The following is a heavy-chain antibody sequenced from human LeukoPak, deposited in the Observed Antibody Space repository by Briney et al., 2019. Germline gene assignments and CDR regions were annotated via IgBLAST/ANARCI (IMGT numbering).Heavy chain of an antibody. V-gene: IGHV4-34*01. Sequence: SSETLSLTCAVYGGSFSGYYWSWIRQPPGKGLEWIGEINHSGSTNYNPSLKSRVTISADTSKNQFSLKLSSVTAADAAVYYCASDQYYFDYWGQGTLVTVSS. CDR3: ASDQYYFDY. CDR1: GGSFSGYY. J-gene: IGHJ4*02. CDR2: INHSGST.